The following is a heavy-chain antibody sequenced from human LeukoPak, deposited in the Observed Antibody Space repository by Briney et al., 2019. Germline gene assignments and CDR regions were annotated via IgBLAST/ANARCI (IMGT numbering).Heavy chain of an antibody. Sequence: GGSLRLSCAGSGNYWMHWVRQAPGKGLVWVSHINSDGSWTSYADSVKGRFTISRDNSQNTLYLQMNSLRAEDTAIYYCAKCSFTSVADLDHWGQGTLVTVSS. CDR3: AKCSFTSVADLDH. J-gene: IGHJ4*02. V-gene: IGHV3-74*01. CDR1: GNYW. D-gene: IGHD6-19*01. CDR2: INSDGSWT.